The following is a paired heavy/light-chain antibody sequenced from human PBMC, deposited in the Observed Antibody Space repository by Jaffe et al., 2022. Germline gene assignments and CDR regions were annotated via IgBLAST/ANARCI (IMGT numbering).Light chain of an antibody. J-gene: IGLJ3*02. CDR3: QSYDSSNHWV. Sequence: NFMLTQPHSVSESPGKTVTISCTRSSGSIASNYVQWYQQRPGSSPTTVIYEDNQRPSGVPDRFSGSIDSSSNSASLTISGLKTEDEADYYCQSYDSSNHWVFGGGTKLTVL. CDR2: EDN. V-gene: IGLV6-57*01. CDR1: SGSIASNY.
Heavy chain of an antibody. D-gene: IGHD3-3*01. CDR3: AKDSRPGHSYYDFWSGYYIFTVY. J-gene: IGHJ4*02. V-gene: IGHV3-30*02. CDR2: IRYDGSNK. Sequence: QVQLVESGGGVVQPGGSLRLSCAASGFTFSSYGMHWVRQAPGKGLEWVAFIRYDGSNKYYADSVKGRFTISRDNSKNTLYLQMNSLRAEDTAVYYCAKDSRPGHSYYDFWSGYYIFTVYWGQGTLVTVSS. CDR1: GFTFSSYG.